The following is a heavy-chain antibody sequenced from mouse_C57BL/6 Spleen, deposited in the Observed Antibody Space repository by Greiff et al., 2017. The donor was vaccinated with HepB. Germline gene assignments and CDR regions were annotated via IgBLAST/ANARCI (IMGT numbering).Heavy chain of an antibody. CDR3: ASPRGDYYYILFDY. D-gene: IGHD2-4*01. Sequence: QVQLQQSGAELARPGASVKMSCKASGYTFTSYTMHWVKQRPGQGLEWIGYINPSSGYTKYNQKFKDKATLTADKSSSTAYMKLSSLTYEDSAVDYAASPRGDYYYILFDYWGQGTTLTVSS. CDR2: INPSSGYT. J-gene: IGHJ2*01. V-gene: IGHV1-4*01. CDR1: GYTFTSYT.